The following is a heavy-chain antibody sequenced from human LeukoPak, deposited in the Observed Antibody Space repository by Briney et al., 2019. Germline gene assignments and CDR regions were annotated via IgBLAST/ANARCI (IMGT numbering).Heavy chain of an antibody. Sequence: ASVKVSCKASGYTFTGYYMHWVRQAPGQGLEWMGWINPNSGGTNYAQKFQGRVTMTRDTSISTAYMELSRLRSDDTAVYYCARVLVVVTAVGWRRESDAFDIWGQGTMVTVSS. J-gene: IGHJ3*02. CDR3: ARVLVVVTAVGWRRESDAFDI. CDR2: INPNSGGT. D-gene: IGHD2-21*02. CDR1: GYTFTGYY. V-gene: IGHV1-2*02.